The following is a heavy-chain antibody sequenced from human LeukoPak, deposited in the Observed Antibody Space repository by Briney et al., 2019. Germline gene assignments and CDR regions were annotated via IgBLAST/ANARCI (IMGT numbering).Heavy chain of an antibody. CDR3: RRVPCDCSGDCRPMNWFDP. Sequence: PGRSLRLSCAASGFSFNTYGMHWLRQAPGKGLEWVAVIWYDGSDEYYTESVKGRFIISRDKSKNTLYLQMNSLRAEETAVYYPRRVPCDCSGDCRPMNWFDPWGQGTLVTVSS. CDR2: IWYDGSDE. CDR1: GFSFNTYG. V-gene: IGHV3-33*01. J-gene: IGHJ5*02. D-gene: IGHD2-21*02.